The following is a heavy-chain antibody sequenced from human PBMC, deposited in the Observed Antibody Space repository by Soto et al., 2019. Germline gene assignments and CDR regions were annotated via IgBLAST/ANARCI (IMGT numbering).Heavy chain of an antibody. V-gene: IGHV1-3*01. CDR1: GYTFTSYA. CDR2: INAGNGNT. D-gene: IGHD2-15*01. CDR3: ARGPGGPDGPGDY. J-gene: IGHJ4*02. Sequence: ASVKVSCKASGYTFTSYAMHWVRQAPGQRLEWMGWINAGNGNTKYPQKFQGRVTITRDTSASTAYMELSSLRSEDTAVYYCARGPGGPDGPGDYWGQGTLVTVSS.